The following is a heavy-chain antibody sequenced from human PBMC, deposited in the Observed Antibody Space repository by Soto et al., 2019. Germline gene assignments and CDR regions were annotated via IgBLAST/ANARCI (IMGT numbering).Heavy chain of an antibody. Sequence: PSEPLSLTCTVSGCAISSGDYYWSWIRQPPGQGLEWIGYIYYSGSTYYNPSLKSRVTISVDTSKNQFSLKLSSVTAADTAVYYCARGALLSGVLGLGVAAWFDPWGQGTLVTVAS. CDR2: IYYSGST. D-gene: IGHD5-18*01. CDR1: GCAISSGDYY. V-gene: IGHV4-30-4*01. CDR3: ARGALLSGVLGLGVAAWFDP. J-gene: IGHJ5*02.